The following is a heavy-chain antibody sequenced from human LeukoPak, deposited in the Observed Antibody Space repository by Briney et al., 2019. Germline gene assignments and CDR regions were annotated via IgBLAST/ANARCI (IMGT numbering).Heavy chain of an antibody. Sequence: PGGSLRLSCAASGFTFSSSAMSWVRQAPGKGLAWVSGISGSGGGTYYVDSVRGRFTISRDNSKNTLFLDMNNMRADDTAVYFCVKDNYADYASGGVDWYFDLWGRGTLVTVSS. J-gene: IGHJ2*01. V-gene: IGHV3-23*01. CDR1: GFTFSSSA. CDR3: VKDNYADYASGGVDWYFDL. CDR2: ISGSGGGT. D-gene: IGHD4-17*01.